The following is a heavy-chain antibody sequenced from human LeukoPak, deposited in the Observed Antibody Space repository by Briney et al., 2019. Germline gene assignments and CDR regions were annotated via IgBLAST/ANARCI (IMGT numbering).Heavy chain of an antibody. CDR3: ASNGEMATTSYYYYYGMDV. V-gene: IGHV4-31*03. J-gene: IGHJ6*02. D-gene: IGHD5-24*01. CDR1: GGSFSSGGYY. CDR2: IYYSGST. Sequence: SQTQSLTCTVSGGSFSSGGYYWSWIRQHPGKGLEWIGYIYYSGSTYYNPSLKSRVTISVDTSKNQFSLKLSSVTAADTAVYYCASNGEMATTSYYYYYGMDVWGQGTTVTVSS.